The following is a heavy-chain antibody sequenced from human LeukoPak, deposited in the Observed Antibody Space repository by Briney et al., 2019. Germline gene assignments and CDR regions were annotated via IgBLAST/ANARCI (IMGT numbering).Heavy chain of an antibody. V-gene: IGHV1-69*04. CDR1: GGTFSSYA. Sequence: SVKVSCKASGGTFSSYAISWVQQAPGQGLEWMGRIIPILGIANYALKFQGRVTITADKSTSTAYMELSSLRSEDTAVYYCARAIYYDSSGYYYVSHFDYWGQGTLVTVSS. CDR2: IIPILGIA. CDR3: ARAIYYDSSGYYYVSHFDY. D-gene: IGHD3-22*01. J-gene: IGHJ4*02.